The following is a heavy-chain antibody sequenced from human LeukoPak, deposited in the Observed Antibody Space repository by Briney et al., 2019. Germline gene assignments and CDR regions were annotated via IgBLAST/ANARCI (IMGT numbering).Heavy chain of an antibody. V-gene: IGHV4-39*07. CDR2: IYYSGST. J-gene: IGHJ4*02. CDR3: ARDYSSWTFDY. Sequence: SETLSLTCTVSGGSISSSSYYWGWIRQPPGKGLEWIGSIYYSGSTNYNPSLKSRVTISVDTSKNQFSLKLSSVTAADTAVYYCARDYSSWTFDYWGQGTLVTVSS. CDR1: GGSISSSSYY. D-gene: IGHD1-1*01.